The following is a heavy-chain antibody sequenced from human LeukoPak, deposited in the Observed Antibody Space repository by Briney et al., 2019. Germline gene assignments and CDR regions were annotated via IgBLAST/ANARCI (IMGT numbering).Heavy chain of an antibody. CDR1: GFTFSSHW. CDR2: IKQDGSEK. Sequence: PGGSLRLSCAASGFTFSSHWMSWVRQAPGKGLEWVANIKQDGSEKYYVDSVKGRFTISRDNAKNSLYLQMNSLRAEDTAVYYCVTVTTWDYFDYWGQGTLVTVSS. D-gene: IGHD4-17*01. CDR3: VTVTTWDYFDY. V-gene: IGHV3-7*01. J-gene: IGHJ4*02.